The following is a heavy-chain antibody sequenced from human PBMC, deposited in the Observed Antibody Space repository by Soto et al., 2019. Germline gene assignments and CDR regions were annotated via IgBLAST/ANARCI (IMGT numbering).Heavy chain of an antibody. CDR2: ISSSGSSI. CDR3: ARSGNYRLDC. D-gene: IGHD1-26*01. V-gene: IGHV3-48*01. J-gene: IGHJ4*02. Sequence: SLRLSCAASGFTFSSYAMHWVRQAPGKGLEWISYISSSGSSIYYADSVKGRFTISRDNAKNSLYLQMNSLRAEDTALYYCARSGNYRLDCWGQGTMVTVSS. CDR1: GFTFSSYA.